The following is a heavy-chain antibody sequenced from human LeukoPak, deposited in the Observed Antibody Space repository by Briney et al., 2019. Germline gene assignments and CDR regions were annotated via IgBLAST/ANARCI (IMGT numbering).Heavy chain of an antibody. Sequence: SETLPLTCTVSGGSISSYYWSWIRQPAGNGLEWIGRIYTSGSTNYNPSLKSRVTMSVDTSKNQFSLKLSSVTAADTAVYYCARDARQNLANRYYYYGMDVWGQGTTVTVSS. V-gene: IGHV4-4*07. CDR2: IYTSGST. J-gene: IGHJ6*02. D-gene: IGHD5-12*01. CDR3: ARDARQNLANRYYYYGMDV. CDR1: GGSISSYY.